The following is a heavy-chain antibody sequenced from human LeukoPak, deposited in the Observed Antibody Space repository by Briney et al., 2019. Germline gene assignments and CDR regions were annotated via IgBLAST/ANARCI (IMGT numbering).Heavy chain of an antibody. CDR1: GGSLSSYY. Sequence: PSETLSLICTVSGGSLSSYYWIWIRRTPGKGLEWIAYIHYSGSTNYNPSLKSRVTISVDTSKNQFSLKLSSVTAADTAVYYCARHSPNHYGDYFDYWGQGTLVTVSS. J-gene: IGHJ4*02. V-gene: IGHV4-59*08. CDR3: ARHSPNHYGDYFDY. D-gene: IGHD4-17*01. CDR2: IHYSGST.